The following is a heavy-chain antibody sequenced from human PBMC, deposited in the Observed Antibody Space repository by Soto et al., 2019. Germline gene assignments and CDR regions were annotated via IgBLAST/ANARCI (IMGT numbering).Heavy chain of an antibody. CDR2: ISYDGSNK. D-gene: IGHD6-25*01. J-gene: IGHJ6*02. CDR1: GFTFSTYG. Sequence: QVQLVESGGGVVQPGRSLRLSCAASGFTFSTYGMHWVRQAPGKGLEWVAVISYDGSNKYYADSVKGRFTISRDNSKNTLYLQMNSLRPEDTAVYYCAKDLLRPGRAYGMYVWCQGTTVTVSS. CDR3: AKDLLRPGRAYGMYV. V-gene: IGHV3-30*18.